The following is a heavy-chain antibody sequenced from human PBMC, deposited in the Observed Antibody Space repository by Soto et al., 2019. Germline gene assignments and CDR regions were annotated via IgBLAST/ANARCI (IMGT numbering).Heavy chain of an antibody. CDR2: IYYSGST. CDR1: GGSISSGGYY. D-gene: IGHD3-22*01. J-gene: IGHJ1*01. V-gene: IGHV4-31*03. Sequence: SETLSLTCTVSGGSISSGGYYWSWIRQHPGKGLEWIGYIYYSGSTYYNPSLKSRVTISVDTSKNQFSLKLSSVTAADTAVYYCARGREDSSGYWPQEYFQNWGQGTLVTVSS. CDR3: ARGREDSSGYWPQEYFQN.